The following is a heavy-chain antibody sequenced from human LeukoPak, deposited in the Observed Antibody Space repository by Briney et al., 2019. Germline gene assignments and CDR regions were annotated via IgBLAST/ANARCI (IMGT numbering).Heavy chain of an antibody. CDR2: ISGDGGST. V-gene: IGHV3-43*02. CDR1: GFIFDNYA. D-gene: IGHD6-19*01. Sequence: GGSLRLSCAAPGFIFDNYAIHWVRQAPGKGLEWVSLISGDGGSTFYADSVRGRFTISRDNTRKSLSLQMSSLRSEDTALYYCAGESETSGWYDYWGQGTLVTVSS. CDR3: AGESETSGWYDY. J-gene: IGHJ4*02.